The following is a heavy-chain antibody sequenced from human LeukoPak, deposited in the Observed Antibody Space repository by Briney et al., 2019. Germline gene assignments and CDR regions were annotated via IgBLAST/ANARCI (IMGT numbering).Heavy chain of an antibody. Sequence: PGGSLRLSCAASGFSFRSYEMSWVRQAPGRGLEWVANIKQDGSEKYYVDSVKGRFTISRDNAKNSLYLQMNSLRAEDTAVYYCARKNGLDYWGQGTLVTVSS. J-gene: IGHJ4*02. CDR2: IKQDGSEK. CDR1: GFSFRSYE. V-gene: IGHV3-7*01. CDR3: ARKNGLDY.